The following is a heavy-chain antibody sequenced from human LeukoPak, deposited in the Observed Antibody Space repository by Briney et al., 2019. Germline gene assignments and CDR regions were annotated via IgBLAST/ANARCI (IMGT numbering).Heavy chain of an antibody. J-gene: IGHJ2*01. CDR3: ARDPRPYWYFDL. V-gene: IGHV1-18*01. Sequence: EASVKVSCKASGYTFTSYGISWVRQAPGQGPEWMGWISANNGNTNYAQKLQGRVTMTTDTSTSTAYMELRSLRSDDTAVYYCARDPRPYWYFDLWGRGTLVTVSS. CDR1: GYTFTSYG. CDR2: ISANNGNT.